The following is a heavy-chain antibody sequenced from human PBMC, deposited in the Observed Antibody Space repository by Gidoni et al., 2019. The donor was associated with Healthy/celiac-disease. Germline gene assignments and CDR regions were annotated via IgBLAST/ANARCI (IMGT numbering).Heavy chain of an antibody. D-gene: IGHD1-26*01. CDR1: VFTFCNAW. CDR3: TTGWELQN. CDR2: IKSKTDGGTT. J-gene: IGHJ4*02. V-gene: IGHV3-15*01. Sequence: EVQLVDSGGGLVKPGGPLSLACAASVFTFCNAWVSWVRQGPGKGLEWVGRIKSKTDGGTTDYDAPVKGRFTISRDDSKNTQDLQMNSLKAEDTAVYYCTTGWELQNWGQGTLVTVSS.